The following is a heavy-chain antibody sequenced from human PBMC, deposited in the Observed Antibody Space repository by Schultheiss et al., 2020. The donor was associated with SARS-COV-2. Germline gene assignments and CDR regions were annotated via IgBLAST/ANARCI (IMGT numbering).Heavy chain of an antibody. V-gene: IGHV4-61*02. CDR1: GGSISSSSYY. J-gene: IGHJ6*02. CDR2: IYTSGST. CDR3: ARLWDSGYYYYYGMDV. D-gene: IGHD3-10*01. Sequence: SETLSLTCTVSGGSISSSSYYWGWIRQPPGKGLEWIGRIYTSGSTNYNPSLKSRVTISVDTSKNQFSLKLSSVTAADTAVYYCARLWDSGYYYYYGMDVWGQGTTVTVS.